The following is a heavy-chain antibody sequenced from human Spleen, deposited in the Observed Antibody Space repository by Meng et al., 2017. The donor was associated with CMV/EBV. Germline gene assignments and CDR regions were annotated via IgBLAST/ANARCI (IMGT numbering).Heavy chain of an antibody. J-gene: IGHJ6*02. Sequence: GESLKISCVASGFQLNTHTGHWVRQAPGKGLEWVAVISYDGSNKYYADSVKGRFTISRDNSKNTLYLQMNSLRAEDTAVYYCARAIVVVPAAPMDVWGQGTTVTVSS. CDR3: ARAIVVVPAAPMDV. CDR2: ISYDGSNK. V-gene: IGHV3-30-3*01. D-gene: IGHD2-2*01. CDR1: GFQLNTHT.